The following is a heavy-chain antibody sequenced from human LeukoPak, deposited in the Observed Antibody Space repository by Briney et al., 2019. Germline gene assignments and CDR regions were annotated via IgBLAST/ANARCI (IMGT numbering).Heavy chain of an antibody. CDR3: ARGRYNWNYGRRRILDY. Sequence: SETLSLTCAVYGGSFSGYYWSWIRQPPGKGLEWTGEINHSGSTNYNPSLKSRVTISVDTSKNQFSLKLSSVTAADTAVYCCARGRYNWNYGRRRILDYWGQGTLVTVSS. D-gene: IGHD1-7*01. CDR1: GGSFSGYY. J-gene: IGHJ4*02. CDR2: INHSGST. V-gene: IGHV4-34*01.